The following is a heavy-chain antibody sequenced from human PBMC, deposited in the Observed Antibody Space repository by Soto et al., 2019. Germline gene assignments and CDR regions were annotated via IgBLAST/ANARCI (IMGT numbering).Heavy chain of an antibody. J-gene: IGHJ5*02. CDR3: AREEADSSADLIDP. CDR1: GFTFSSYW. V-gene: IGHV3-7*01. Sequence: EVQVVESGGGLVQPGGSLRLSCAASGFTFSSYWMSWVRQAPGKGLEWVANIKQDGSEKYYVDSVKGRFTISRDNAKNSLYLQMNSLRAEDTAVYYCAREEADSSADLIDPWGQGTLVTVSS. CDR2: IKQDGSEK. D-gene: IGHD6-19*01.